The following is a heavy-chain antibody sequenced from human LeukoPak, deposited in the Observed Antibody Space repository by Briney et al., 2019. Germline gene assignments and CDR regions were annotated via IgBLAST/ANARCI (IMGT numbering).Heavy chain of an antibody. V-gene: IGHV4-30-2*01. CDR3: ARGRFAYWYFDL. Sequence: PSETLSLTCTVSGGSISSGGYYWSWIRQAPGKGLEWIGYIYHSGSTYYNPSLKSRVTISVDRSKNQFSLKLSSVTAADTAVYYCARGRFAYWYFDLWGRGTLVTVSS. J-gene: IGHJ2*01. D-gene: IGHD3-16*01. CDR1: GGSISSGGYY. CDR2: IYHSGST.